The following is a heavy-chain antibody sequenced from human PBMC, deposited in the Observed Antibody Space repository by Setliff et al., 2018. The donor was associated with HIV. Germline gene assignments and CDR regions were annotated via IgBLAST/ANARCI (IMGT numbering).Heavy chain of an antibody. CDR2: IDPNSDDT. D-gene: IGHD3-3*01. Sequence: ASVKVSCKTSGYTFTDYFIHWVPQAPGQGLEWMGWIDPNSDDTTYAQNFQGRVTMTTDTSVNTAYLELSRLRTDDTAVYYCARTEYFDFWSGPRGFDPWGQGTLVTVSS. J-gene: IGHJ5*02. CDR1: GYTFTDYF. V-gene: IGHV1-2*02. CDR3: ARTEYFDFWSGPRGFDP.